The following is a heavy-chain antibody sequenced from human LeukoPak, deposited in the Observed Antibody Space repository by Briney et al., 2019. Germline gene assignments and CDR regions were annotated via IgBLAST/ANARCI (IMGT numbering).Heavy chain of an antibody. CDR2: IYYSGST. D-gene: IGHD4-23*01. CDR1: GGSISSSSYY. CDR3: ARLRDGRWLLEY. J-gene: IGHJ4*02. V-gene: IGHV4-39*01. Sequence: SETLSLTCTVSGGSISSSSYYWGWIRQPPGKGLEWIGSIYYSGSTYYNPSLKSRVTISVDTSKNQFSLKLSSVTAADAAVYYCARLRDGRWLLEYWGQGTLVTVSS.